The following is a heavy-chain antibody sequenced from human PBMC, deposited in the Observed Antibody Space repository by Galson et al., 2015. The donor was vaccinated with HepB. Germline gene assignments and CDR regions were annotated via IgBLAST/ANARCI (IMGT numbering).Heavy chain of an antibody. Sequence: SVKVSCKASGGTFSSYAISWVRQAPGQGLEWMGGIIPIFGTVNYAQKFQGRVTITADESTSTAYMELSSLRSEDTAVYYCARDRFYYDSSGQLDYWGQGTLVTVSS. CDR3: ARDRFYYDSSGQLDY. CDR1: GGTFSSYA. CDR2: IIPIFGTV. D-gene: IGHD3-22*01. J-gene: IGHJ4*02. V-gene: IGHV1-69*13.